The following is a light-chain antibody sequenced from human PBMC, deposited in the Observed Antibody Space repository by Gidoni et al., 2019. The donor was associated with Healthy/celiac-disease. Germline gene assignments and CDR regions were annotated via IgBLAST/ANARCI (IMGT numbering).Light chain of an antibody. CDR2: KAS. Sequence: DIQLTQSPSTLSASVGDRVTITCRASQSISSWLAWYPQKPGKAPKLLIYKASSLESGVPSRFSGSGSWTEFTLTISSLQPDDFATYYCQQYNSYSSTFGQGTKLEIK. V-gene: IGKV1-5*03. CDR1: QSISSW. J-gene: IGKJ2*01. CDR3: QQYNSYSST.